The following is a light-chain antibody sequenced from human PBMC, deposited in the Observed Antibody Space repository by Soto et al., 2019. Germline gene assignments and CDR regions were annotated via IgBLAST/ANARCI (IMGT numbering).Light chain of an antibody. V-gene: IGLV2-11*01. Sequence: QSALTQPRSVSGSPGQSVTISCTGTSSDVGGYNYISWYQQHPGKAPKLMIYDVSKRPSGVPDRFSGSKSGNTASLTISGLQAEDEADYYCCSYAVSFGTRTKVTVL. J-gene: IGLJ1*01. CDR1: SSDVGGYNY. CDR2: DVS. CDR3: CSYAVS.